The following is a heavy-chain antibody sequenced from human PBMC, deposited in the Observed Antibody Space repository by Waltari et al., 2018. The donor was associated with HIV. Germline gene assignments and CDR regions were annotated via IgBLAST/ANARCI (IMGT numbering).Heavy chain of an antibody. J-gene: IGHJ4*02. Sequence: QVHLVQSGAEMKKPGASVKVSCKASGYTFLSYGISWVRQAPGHGLEWMGWISTYNANTNYAQSLQGRVTMTTDTSTTTAYMELRSLTSDDTAVYYCARDGLLYSGTFYSDYWGQGTLVTVSS. CDR2: ISTYNANT. D-gene: IGHD1-26*01. V-gene: IGHV1-18*01. CDR1: GYTFLSYG. CDR3: ARDGLLYSGTFYSDY.